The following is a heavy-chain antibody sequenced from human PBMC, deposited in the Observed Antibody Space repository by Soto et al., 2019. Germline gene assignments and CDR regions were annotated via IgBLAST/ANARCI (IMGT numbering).Heavy chain of an antibody. D-gene: IGHD6-13*01. CDR2: ISSSSSYI. Sequence: EVQLVESGGGLVKPGGSLRLSCAASGFTFSSYSMNWVRQAPGKGLEWVSSISSSSSYIYYADSVKGRFTISRDNAKNSLYLQMNSLRAEDTAVYYCARDKRSSSWYDDYWGQGTLVTVSS. V-gene: IGHV3-21*01. J-gene: IGHJ4*02. CDR3: ARDKRSSSWYDDY. CDR1: GFTFSSYS.